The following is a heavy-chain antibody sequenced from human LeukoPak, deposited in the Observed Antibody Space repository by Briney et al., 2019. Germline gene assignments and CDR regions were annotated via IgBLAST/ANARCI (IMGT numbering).Heavy chain of an antibody. V-gene: IGHV3-48*02. D-gene: IGHD5-18*01. J-gene: IGHJ4*02. Sequence: GGSLRLSCAASGFNFNALSMIWVRQAPGKGLEWLSYITGSSSTIYYTDSVKGRFTISRDNAKNSVYLQMNSLRDEDTAVYYCARDSYGYDYWGQGTLVTVSS. CDR3: ARDSYGYDY. CDR2: ITGSSSTI. CDR1: GFNFNALS.